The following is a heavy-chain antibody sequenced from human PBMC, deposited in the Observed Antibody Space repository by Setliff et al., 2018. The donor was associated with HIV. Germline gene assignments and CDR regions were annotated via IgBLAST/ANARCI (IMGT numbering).Heavy chain of an antibody. V-gene: IGHV3-23*01. Sequence: GGSLRLSCAASGFTFSSYAMCWVRQGPGKGLEWVSTISGSGGRTYYADSVKGRFTISRDNSENTLYLQMNSLRADDTAVYYCAKENSVVVGGSPGDYYYGMVVWGQGTTFTVSS. D-gene: IGHD2-21*01. CDR1: GFTFSSYA. CDR3: AKENSVVVGGSPGDYYYGMVV. CDR2: ISGSGGRT. J-gene: IGHJ6*02.